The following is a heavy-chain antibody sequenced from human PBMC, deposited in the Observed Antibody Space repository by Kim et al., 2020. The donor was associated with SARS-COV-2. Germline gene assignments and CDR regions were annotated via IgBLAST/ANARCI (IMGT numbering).Heavy chain of an antibody. D-gene: IGHD2-2*01. CDR2: INTDGSVV. Sequence: GGSLRLSCEASEFSVSSTWMHWVRQAPGKGLVWVSRINTDGSVVNYVDSVKGRFTISRDNAENTLYLQLNSLRVEDTAVYYCVRSKYATTWFDFWGQGTL. J-gene: IGHJ4*02. CDR1: EFSVSSTW. V-gene: IGHV3-74*01. CDR3: VRSKYATTWFDF.